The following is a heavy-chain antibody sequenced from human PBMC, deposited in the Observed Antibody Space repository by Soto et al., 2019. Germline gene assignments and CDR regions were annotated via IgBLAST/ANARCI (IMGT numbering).Heavy chain of an antibody. CDR3: AKPDRSDYYGMDV. CDR2: ISWDGGST. J-gene: IGHJ6*02. Sequence: GGSLRLSGAASGFTCDDYAMHWVRQAPGKGLEWVSLISWDGGSTYYADSVKGRFTISRDNSKNSLYLQMNSLRAEDTALYYCAKPDRSDYYGMDVWGQGTTVTVSS. CDR1: GFTCDDYA. V-gene: IGHV3-43D*04. D-gene: IGHD3-22*01.